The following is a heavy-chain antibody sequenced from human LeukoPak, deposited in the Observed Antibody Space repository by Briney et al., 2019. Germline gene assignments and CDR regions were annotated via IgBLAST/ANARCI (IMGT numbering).Heavy chain of an antibody. V-gene: IGHV3-9*01. CDR1: GFTFDDYA. D-gene: IGHD6-25*01. Sequence: GGSLRLSCAASGFTFDDYAMHWVRQAPGKGLEWLSSINWDGNTIAYADSVKGRFTISRDNANNSLYLQMNSLRPEDTAFYFCAKDIISAALWPDYWGQGTLVSVSS. J-gene: IGHJ4*02. CDR3: AKDIISAALWPDY. CDR2: INWDGNTI.